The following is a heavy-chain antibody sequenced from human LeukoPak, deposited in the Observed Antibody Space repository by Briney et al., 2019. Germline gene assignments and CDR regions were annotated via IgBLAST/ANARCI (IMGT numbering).Heavy chain of an antibody. CDR2: IYSSGST. D-gene: IGHD6-13*01. CDR1: GGSISGYY. J-gene: IGHJ5*02. V-gene: IGHV4-59*12. CDR3: ARGQQWFDP. Sequence: SETLSLTCTVSGGSISGYYWTWIRQPPGKGLEWIGYIYSSGSTKYNPPLKSPITISVDTSKNQLSLKLSSVTAADTAVYYCARGQQWFDPWGQGTLVTVSS.